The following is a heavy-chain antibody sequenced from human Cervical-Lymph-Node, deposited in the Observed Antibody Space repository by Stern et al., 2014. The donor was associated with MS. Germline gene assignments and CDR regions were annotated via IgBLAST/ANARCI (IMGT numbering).Heavy chain of an antibody. Sequence: QVTLKESGPALVKPTQTLTLTCTFSGFSLTTSAMSVSWLRQPPGKALEWLPPFDWDGDKYYSTSLRTRLTISKDTSSNQVVLILTDMDPVDTATYYCARMTGRGDYYYYSGLDVWGQGTTVTVSS. D-gene: IGHD3-10*01. CDR2: FDWDGDK. CDR1: GFSLTTSAMS. V-gene: IGHV2-70*01. CDR3: ARMTGRGDYYYYSGLDV. J-gene: IGHJ6*02.